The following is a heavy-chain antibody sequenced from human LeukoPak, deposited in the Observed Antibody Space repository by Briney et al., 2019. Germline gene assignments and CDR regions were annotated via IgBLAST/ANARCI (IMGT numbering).Heavy chain of an antibody. CDR1: GCTFTGYS. J-gene: IGHJ6*02. D-gene: IGHD5-12*01. CDR2: INPNSGGR. Sequence: ASVKDSCKACGCTFTGYSMHWVRQAPGQGLEWMGWINPNSGGRNDAKKFQGRVTMARDTSISTAYREISKLRSDDTTVYYCARDAWLRFSVALDYYYYYGMDVWGQGTTVTVSS. CDR3: ARDAWLRFSVALDYYYYYGMDV. V-gene: IGHV1-2*02.